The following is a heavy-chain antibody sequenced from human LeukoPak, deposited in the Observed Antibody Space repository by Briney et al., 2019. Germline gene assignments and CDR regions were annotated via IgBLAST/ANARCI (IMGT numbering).Heavy chain of an antibody. CDR3: ARGGYCGNTRCGGLDS. J-gene: IGHJ4*02. CDR2: INHSGST. CDR1: GGSFSGYY. D-gene: IGHD2-2*01. Sequence: PSETLSLTCAVYGGSFSGYYWSWIRQPPGKGLEWIGEINHSGSTNYNPSLKSRVTISVDTSKNQISLKQTSATAADTAVYYCARGGYCGNTRCGGLDSWGQGTLVTVSS. V-gene: IGHV4-34*01.